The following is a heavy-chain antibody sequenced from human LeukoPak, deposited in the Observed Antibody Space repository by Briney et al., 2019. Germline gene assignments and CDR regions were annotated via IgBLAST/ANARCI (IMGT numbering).Heavy chain of an antibody. J-gene: IGHJ5*02. CDR2: IYYSGST. V-gene: IGHV4-59*01. D-gene: IGHD2-2*01. CDR3: AGGPYQLLYWFDP. CDR1: GGSTSNYY. Sequence: KPSETLSLTCTVSGGSTSNYYWSWIRQPPGKGLEWIGYIYYSGSTNYNPSLKSRVTISVDTSKNQFSLKLSSVTAADTAVYYCAGGPYQLLYWFDPWGQGTLVTVSS.